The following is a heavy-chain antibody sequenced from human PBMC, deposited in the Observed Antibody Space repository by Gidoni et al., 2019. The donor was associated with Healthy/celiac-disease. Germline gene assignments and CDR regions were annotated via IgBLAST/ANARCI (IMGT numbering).Heavy chain of an antibody. CDR1: GFTFSSYA. CDR3: AKGGAAAGLFDY. Sequence: EVQLLESGGGLVQPGGSLRLSCAASGFTFSSYAMSWVRQAPGKGMEWVSAISGSGGSTYYADSVKGRFTISRDNSKNTLYLQMNSLRAEDTAVYYCAKGGAAAGLFDYWGQGTLVTVSS. D-gene: IGHD6-13*01. CDR2: ISGSGGST. J-gene: IGHJ4*02. V-gene: IGHV3-23*01.